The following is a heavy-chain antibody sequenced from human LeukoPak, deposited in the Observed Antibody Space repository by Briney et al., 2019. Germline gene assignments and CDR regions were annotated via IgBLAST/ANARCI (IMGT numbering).Heavy chain of an antibody. J-gene: IGHJ6*02. CDR3: ARDVSVSGMDV. CDR2: IKTDGSEK. V-gene: IGHV3-7*01. D-gene: IGHD5/OR15-5a*01. Sequence: GGSLRLSCAASGSILSNYWMSWVRQAPGKGLEWVANIKTDGSEKYYVDSVKGRFTISRDNPKNSLYLQMNSLRAEDTAIYYCARDVSVSGMDVWGQGTTVTVSS. CDR1: GSILSNYW.